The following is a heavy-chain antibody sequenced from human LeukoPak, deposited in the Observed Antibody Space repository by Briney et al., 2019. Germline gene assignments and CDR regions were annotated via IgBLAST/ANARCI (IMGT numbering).Heavy chain of an antibody. CDR1: GFTFSSYG. V-gene: IGHV3-33*06. D-gene: IGHD6-25*01. CDR3: AKDGHMYSTGDAFDI. Sequence: GGSLRLSCATSGFTFSSYGIHWVRQAPGKGLERVAVIWYDGSNKYYADSVKGRFTLSRDISKSSLYLQMNSLRVEDTAVYYCAKDGHMYSTGDAFDICGQGTMVTVST. CDR2: IWYDGSNK. J-gene: IGHJ3*02.